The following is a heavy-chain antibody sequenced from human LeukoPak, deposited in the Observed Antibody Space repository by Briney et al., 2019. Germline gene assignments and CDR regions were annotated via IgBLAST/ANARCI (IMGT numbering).Heavy chain of an antibody. Sequence: PGGSLRLSCAASGFTFSSYAMSWVRQAPGKGLEWVSAISGSGGSTYYADSVRGRFTISRDNSKNTLYLQMNSLRAEDTAVYYCAKSVWRFGELSGGFDIWGQGTMVTVSS. CDR1: GFTFSSYA. CDR3: AKSVWRFGELSGGFDI. J-gene: IGHJ3*02. CDR2: ISGSGGST. V-gene: IGHV3-23*01. D-gene: IGHD3-10*01.